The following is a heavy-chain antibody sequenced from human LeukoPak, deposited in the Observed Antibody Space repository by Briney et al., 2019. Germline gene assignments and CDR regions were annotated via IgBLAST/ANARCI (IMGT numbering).Heavy chain of an antibody. D-gene: IGHD3-22*01. CDR2: ISSSGSNI. CDR3: ARDREDDSSGYFDY. J-gene: IGHJ4*02. Sequence: GGSLRLSCAASGFTLSDYYMSWIRQAPGKGLESVSYISSSGSNIYYADSVKGRFTISRDNSKNTLYLQMNSLRAEDTAVYYCARDREDDSSGYFDYWGQGTLVTVSS. CDR1: GFTLSDYY. V-gene: IGHV3-11*04.